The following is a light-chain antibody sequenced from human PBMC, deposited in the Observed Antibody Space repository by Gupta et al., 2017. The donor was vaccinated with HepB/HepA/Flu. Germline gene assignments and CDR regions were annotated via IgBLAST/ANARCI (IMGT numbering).Light chain of an antibody. CDR3: AAGDDSLSIWV. V-gene: IGLV1-47*01. Sequence: QSVLTQPPSASGTPGQRVTISCSGSSSNIGINYVFWYQQLPGTAPKLLMYRNNQRPSGVPDRFSGSKSGTSASLAISGLRSEDDSDYYCAAGDDSLSIWVFGGGTKLTVL. CDR2: RNN. CDR1: SSNIGINY. J-gene: IGLJ3*02.